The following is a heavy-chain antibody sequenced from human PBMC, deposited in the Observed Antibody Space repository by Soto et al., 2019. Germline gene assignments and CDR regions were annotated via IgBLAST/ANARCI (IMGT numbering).Heavy chain of an antibody. V-gene: IGHV2-5*02. Sequence: KESGPTLVKPTQTLTLTCTFSGFSLTTRGVGVGWIRQPPGKALECLALIYWDDDKRYSPSLQSRLSITKDTSKNQVVLTMTNVDPVDTATYYCAHIPNYYQYDWFDPWGQGTLVSVSS. J-gene: IGHJ5*02. CDR3: AHIPNYYQYDWFDP. CDR1: GFSLTTRGVG. CDR2: IYWDDDK. D-gene: IGHD3-16*01.